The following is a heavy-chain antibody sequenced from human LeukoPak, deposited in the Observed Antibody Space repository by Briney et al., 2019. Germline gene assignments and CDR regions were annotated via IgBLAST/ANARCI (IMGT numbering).Heavy chain of an antibody. D-gene: IGHD5-12*01. Sequence: PSETLSLTCAVYGGSFSGYYWSWIRQPPGKGLEWIGYIYYSGSTYYNPSLKSRVTISVDTSKNQFSLKLSSVTAADTAVYYCARAGGYDPRHWFDPWGQGTLVTVSS. V-gene: IGHV4-59*12. J-gene: IGHJ5*02. CDR2: IYYSGST. CDR1: GGSFSGYY. CDR3: ARAGGYDPRHWFDP.